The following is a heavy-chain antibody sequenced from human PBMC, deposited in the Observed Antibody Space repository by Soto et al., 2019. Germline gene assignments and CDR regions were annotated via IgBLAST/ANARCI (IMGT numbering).Heavy chain of an antibody. V-gene: IGHV3-73*01. J-gene: IGHJ4*02. CDR1: GFTFSGSA. CDR2: IRSKANSYAT. D-gene: IGHD2-15*01. CDR3: TSLNEYCSGGSCYCY. Sequence: EVQLVESGGGLVQPGGSLKLSCAASGFTFSGSAMHWVRQASGKGLEWVGRIRSKANSYATAYAASVKGRFTISRDDSKNTAYLQMNSLKTEDTAVYYCTSLNEYCSGGSCYCYWGQGTLVTVSS.